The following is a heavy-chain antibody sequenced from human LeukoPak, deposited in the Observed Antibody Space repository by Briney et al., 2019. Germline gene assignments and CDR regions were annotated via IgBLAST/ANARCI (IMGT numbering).Heavy chain of an antibody. CDR2: ISGSGGST. Sequence: GGSLRLSCAASGFTFSSYAMSWVRQAPGKGLEWVSAISGSGGSTYYADSVRGRFTISRDNSKNTLYLQMNSLRAEDTAVYYCAKGETGIAVAGTDYWGQGTLVTVSS. D-gene: IGHD6-19*01. V-gene: IGHV3-23*01. J-gene: IGHJ4*02. CDR1: GFTFSSYA. CDR3: AKGETGIAVAGTDY.